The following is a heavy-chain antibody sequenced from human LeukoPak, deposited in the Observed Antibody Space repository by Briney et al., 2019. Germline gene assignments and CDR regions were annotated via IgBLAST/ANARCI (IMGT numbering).Heavy chain of an antibody. J-gene: IGHJ4*02. CDR1: GGSISSSSYY. D-gene: IGHD5/OR15-5a*01. Sequence: KPSETLSLTCTVSGGSISSSSYYWGWIRQPPGKGLEWIGSIYYSGSTYYNPSLKSRVTISVDASKNQFSLKLSSVTAADTAVYYCARYPLRKKYFDYWGQGTLVTVSS. V-gene: IGHV4-39*01. CDR2: IYYSGST. CDR3: ARYPLRKKYFDY.